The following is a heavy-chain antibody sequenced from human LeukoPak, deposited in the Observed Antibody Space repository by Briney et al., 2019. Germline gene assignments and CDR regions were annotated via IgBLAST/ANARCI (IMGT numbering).Heavy chain of an antibody. D-gene: IGHD3-3*01. CDR1: GGSISSYY. V-gene: IGHV4-59*08. CDR3: ARHAYHDLWTSSPKSWFDP. Sequence: SETLSLTCTVSGGSISSYYWSWIRQPPGKGLEWIGYFYYSGSTNYNPSLKSRVTISVDTSKNQFSLKLSSVTAADTAVYYCARHAYHDLWTSSPKSWFDPWGQGTLVTVSS. J-gene: IGHJ5*02. CDR2: FYYSGST.